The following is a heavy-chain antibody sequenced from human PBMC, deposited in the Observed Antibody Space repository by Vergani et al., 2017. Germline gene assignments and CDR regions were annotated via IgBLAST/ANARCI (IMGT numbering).Heavy chain of an antibody. CDR3: AREGLSSGWYYAFDI. CDR1: GGSISSGSYY. J-gene: IGHJ3*02. D-gene: IGHD6-19*01. CDR2: IYTSGST. Sequence: QVQLQESGPGLVKPSQTLSLTCTVSGGSISSGSYYWSWIRQPAGKGLEWIGRIYTSGSTNYNPHLKSRVTIAVATSKNQFSLKLSSVTAADTAVYYCAREGLSSGWYYAFDIWGQGTMVTVSS. V-gene: IGHV4-61*02.